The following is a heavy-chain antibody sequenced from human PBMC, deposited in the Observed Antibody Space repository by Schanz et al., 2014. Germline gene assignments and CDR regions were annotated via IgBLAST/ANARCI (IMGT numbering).Heavy chain of an antibody. CDR2: ISGNGGST. CDR3: ARSMIIVDKAFDY. J-gene: IGHJ4*02. Sequence: VQLVESGGGVVQPGRSLRLSCAASGFTFNTSWFHWVRQPPGKGLLWVSAISGNGGSTYFADSVKGRFTISRDNSDNTLFLQMNSLRVEDTAVYYCARSMIIVDKAFDYWGQGTLVTVSS. D-gene: IGHD3-22*01. CDR1: GFTFNTSW. V-gene: IGHV3-23*04.